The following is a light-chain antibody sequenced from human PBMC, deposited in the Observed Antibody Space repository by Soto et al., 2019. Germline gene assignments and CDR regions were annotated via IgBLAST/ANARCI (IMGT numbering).Light chain of an antibody. CDR2: DAS. V-gene: IGKV3-20*01. CDR3: QQYGSSGT. CDR1: QSVSSY. J-gene: IGKJ1*01. Sequence: ETVLTQSPAPLSLSPGERATLSCKASQSVSSYLAWYQQKPGQAPRLLIYDASNRATGIPDRFSGSGSGTDFTLTISRLEPEDFAVYYCQQYGSSGTLGQGTKVDIK.